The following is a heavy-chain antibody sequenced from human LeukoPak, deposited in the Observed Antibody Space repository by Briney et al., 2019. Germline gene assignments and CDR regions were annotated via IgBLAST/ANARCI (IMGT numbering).Heavy chain of an antibody. Sequence: PGGSLRLSCAASGFPFSSYSMNWVRQAPGKGLEWVSSISSSGDYISYADSVTGRFTISRDNAKKSLYLQMNILRAEDTAVYYCARESARGYCSGGSCYSRVDYFDYWGQGTLVTVSS. D-gene: IGHD2-15*01. CDR3: ARESARGYCSGGSCYSRVDYFDY. J-gene: IGHJ4*02. CDR2: ISSSGDYI. V-gene: IGHV3-21*01. CDR1: GFPFSSYS.